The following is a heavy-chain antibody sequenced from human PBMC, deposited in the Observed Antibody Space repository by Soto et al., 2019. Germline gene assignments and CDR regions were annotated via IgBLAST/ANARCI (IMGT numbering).Heavy chain of an antibody. D-gene: IGHD5-18*01. CDR1: GGTFNNYA. CDR3: ARDLMERGYSYGDY. CDR2: IIPIFGTA. V-gene: IGHV1-69*12. Sequence: QVQLVQSGAEVKKPGSSVKVSCKASGGTFNNYAISWVRQAPGQGHEWMGGIIPIFGTATYAQKFQGRVTITADESTSTAYMEVNGLRSEDTAVYYCARDLMERGYSYGDYWGQGTLVTVSS. J-gene: IGHJ4*02.